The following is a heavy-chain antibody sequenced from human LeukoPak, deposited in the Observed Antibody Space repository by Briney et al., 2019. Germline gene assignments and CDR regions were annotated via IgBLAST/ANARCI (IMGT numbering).Heavy chain of an antibody. Sequence: PGRSLRLSCAASGFTFSSYGMHWARQAPGKGLEWVAVIWYDGSNKYYADSVKGRFTISRDNSKNTLYLQMNSLRAEDTAVYYCAREGYDYVWGSYRQYYFDYWGQGTLVTVSS. CDR1: GFTFSSYG. V-gene: IGHV3-33*01. J-gene: IGHJ4*02. CDR2: IWYDGSNK. CDR3: AREGYDYVWGSYRQYYFDY. D-gene: IGHD3-16*02.